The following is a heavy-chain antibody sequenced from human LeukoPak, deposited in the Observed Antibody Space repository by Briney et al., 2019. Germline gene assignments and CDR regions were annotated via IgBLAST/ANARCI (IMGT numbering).Heavy chain of an antibody. Sequence: GGSLRLSRAASGLTFSNYAMSWVRQAPGKGLEWVSTITGGGDGAYYVDSLKGRFTISRDNSKDTLYLQMHSLRADDTAVYYCARGAAPIDGYMDVWGKGTTVTVSS. CDR3: ARGAAPIDGYMDV. CDR1: GLTFSNYA. D-gene: IGHD6-13*01. CDR2: ITGGGDGA. J-gene: IGHJ6*03. V-gene: IGHV3-23*01.